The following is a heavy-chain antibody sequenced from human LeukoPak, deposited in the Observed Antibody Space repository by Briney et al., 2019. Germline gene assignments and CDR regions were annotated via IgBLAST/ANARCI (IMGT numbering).Heavy chain of an antibody. CDR2: ISSSSSYI. CDR3: ARGFYCSDNSCYVNGEFDY. J-gene: IGHJ4*02. CDR1: GFTFSSYS. D-gene: IGHD2-2*01. V-gene: IGHV3-21*01. Sequence: PGGSLRLSCAASGFTFSSYSMNWVRQAPGKGLEWVSSISSSSSYIYYADSVKGRFTISRENAKSSLYLQMNSLRAGDTAVYYCARGFYCSDNSCYVNGEFDYWGQGTLVTVSS.